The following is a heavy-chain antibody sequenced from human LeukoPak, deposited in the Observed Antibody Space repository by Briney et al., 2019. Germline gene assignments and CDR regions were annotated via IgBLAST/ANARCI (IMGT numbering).Heavy chain of an antibody. Sequence: SETLSLTCTVSGGPISSYYWSWLRQPPGKGLEWIGYIYYSESTNYNPSLKSRVTISVDTSKNQFSLKLSSVTAADTAVYYCARFRWLAPFDYWGQGTLVTVSS. D-gene: IGHD6-19*01. V-gene: IGHV4-59*01. J-gene: IGHJ4*02. CDR3: ARFRWLAPFDY. CDR2: IYYSEST. CDR1: GGPISSYY.